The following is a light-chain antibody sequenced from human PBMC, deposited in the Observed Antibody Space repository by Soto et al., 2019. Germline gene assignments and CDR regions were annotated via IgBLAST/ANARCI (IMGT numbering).Light chain of an antibody. V-gene: IGKV3-15*01. CDR3: QQYNNWPLT. J-gene: IGKJ4*01. CDR1: QNVNSK. Sequence: EIVMTQSPATLSVSPGERETISCRASQNVNSKLAWYQQKPVQAPRLLIYGASTSATGIPARFSGSGSGTEFTLTFSSLQSEDFAVYYCQQYNNWPLTFGGGTKVDIK. CDR2: GAS.